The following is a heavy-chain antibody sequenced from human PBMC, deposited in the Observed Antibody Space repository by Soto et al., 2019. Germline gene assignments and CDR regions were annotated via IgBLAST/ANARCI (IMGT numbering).Heavy chain of an antibody. V-gene: IGHV4-39*02. CDR3: ARDPPSSGATHNSFDY. CDR2: IYYSGST. Sequence: ETLSLTCTVSGGSISSTSYYWGWIRQTPGKGLEWIASIYYSGSTYYNPSLKSRVSISVDTSKNQFSLKLASVTAADTAVYYCARDPPSSGATHNSFDYWGQGTLLTVSS. J-gene: IGHJ4*02. CDR1: GGSISSTSYY. D-gene: IGHD2-15*01.